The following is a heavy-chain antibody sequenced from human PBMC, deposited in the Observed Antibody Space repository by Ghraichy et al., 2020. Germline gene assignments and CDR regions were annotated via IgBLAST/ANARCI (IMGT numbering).Heavy chain of an antibody. CDR2: IKQDGSVK. D-gene: IGHD4-11*01. V-gene: IGHV3-7*01. CDR3: EKDSYSQGDY. J-gene: IGHJ4*01. Sequence: RGVGQAGGRGLEWVANIKQDGSVKNYVDSVKGRLTISRDKAKNSLYLQMNSLRAEDTSVYYCEKDSYSQGDYWGHGTLVTVSS.